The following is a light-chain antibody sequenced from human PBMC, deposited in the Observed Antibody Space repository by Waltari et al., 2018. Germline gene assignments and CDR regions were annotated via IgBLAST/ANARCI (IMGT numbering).Light chain of an antibody. V-gene: IGLV1-44*01. J-gene: IGLJ2*01. CDR3: AAWDDRLNGVV. CDR1: NSNLGSNP. Sequence: QSVLTQPPSASGTPGQRVTLSCSGSNSNLGSNPLTWYQPLPGTAPKLLTYTNNERPSGVADRGSGSKSGTSAALAISGLQSEDEGDYYCAAWDDRLNGVVFGGGTKLTVL. CDR2: TNN.